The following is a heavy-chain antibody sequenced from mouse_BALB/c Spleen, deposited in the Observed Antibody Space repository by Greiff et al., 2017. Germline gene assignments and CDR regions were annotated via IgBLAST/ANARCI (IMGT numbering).Heavy chain of an antibody. CDR3: TRRDRYDDYFDY. J-gene: IGHJ2*01. D-gene: IGHD2-14*01. CDR1: GYTFTSYW. CDR2: IDPSDSYT. Sequence: VQLQQPGAELVKPGASVKMSCKASGYTFTSYWMHWVKQRPGQGLEWIGTIDPSDSYTSYNQKFKGKATLTVDTSSSTAYMQLSSLTSEDSAVYYCTRRDRYDDYFDYWGQGTTLTVSS. V-gene: IGHV1S127*01.